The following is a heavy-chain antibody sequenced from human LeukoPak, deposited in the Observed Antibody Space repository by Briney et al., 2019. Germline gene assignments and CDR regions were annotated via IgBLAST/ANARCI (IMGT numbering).Heavy chain of an antibody. D-gene: IGHD3-22*01. Sequence: PGGSLRLSSAASGFTFSSYGMHWVRQAPGKGLEWVAVIWYDGSNKYYADSVKGRFTISRDNSKNTLYLQMNSLRAEDTAVYYCARDEGVSDSSGYQHDWGQGTLVTVSS. CDR2: IWYDGSNK. CDR1: GFTFSSYG. CDR3: ARDEGVSDSSGYQHD. V-gene: IGHV3-33*01. J-gene: IGHJ4*02.